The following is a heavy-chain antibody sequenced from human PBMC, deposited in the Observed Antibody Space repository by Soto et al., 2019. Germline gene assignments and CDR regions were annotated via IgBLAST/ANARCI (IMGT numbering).Heavy chain of an antibody. J-gene: IGHJ4*02. CDR3: ASGSSDSYPGSRIFDF. CDR2: ITDSGGDS. V-gene: IGHV3-23*01. CDR1: GITFRTRA. Sequence: GGSVRLSCVASGITFRTRAMNWVRQAPGEGLEWVSVITDSGGDSKYADSVRGRFTISRDNSKNTLYLQMNSLRADDSAVYYCASGSSDSYPGSRIFDFWGRGTLVTVSS. D-gene: IGHD3-10*01.